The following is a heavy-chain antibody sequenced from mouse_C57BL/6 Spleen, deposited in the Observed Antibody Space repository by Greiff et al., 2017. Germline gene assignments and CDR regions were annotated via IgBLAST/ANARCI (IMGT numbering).Heavy chain of an antibody. V-gene: IGHV3-6*01. CDR2: ISYDGSN. Sequence: EVQLQESGPGLVKPSQSLSLTCSVTGYSINSGYYWNWIRQFPGNKLEWRSYISYDGSNNYNPSLKNRISITRDTSKNQFFLKLNSLTTEDTATYYCARETRYWGQGTTLTVSS. CDR1: GYSINSGYY. J-gene: IGHJ2*01. CDR3: ARETRY.